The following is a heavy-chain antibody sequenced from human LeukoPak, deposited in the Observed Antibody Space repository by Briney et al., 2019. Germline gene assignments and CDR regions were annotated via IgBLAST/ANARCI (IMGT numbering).Heavy chain of an antibody. Sequence: GGSLRLSCTASGFSFSGHWMHWARHLPGKGLVWVSRISPTGSTTSYADSVKGRFTVSRDNAKNTLYLQVNNLRTEDTAVYYCARGPNSNWSGLDFWGQGTLLTVSS. CDR3: ARGPNSNWSGLDF. D-gene: IGHD6-6*01. CDR2: ISPTGSTT. J-gene: IGHJ4*02. CDR1: GFSFSGHW. V-gene: IGHV3-74*01.